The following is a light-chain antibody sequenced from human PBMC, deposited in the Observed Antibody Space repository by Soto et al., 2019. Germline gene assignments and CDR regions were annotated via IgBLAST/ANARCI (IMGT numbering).Light chain of an antibody. CDR1: QSINNY. J-gene: IGKJ4*01. V-gene: IGKV1-39*01. CDR3: QQSITAPLT. Sequence: DIQMTQSPSSLSASVGDIVTITCRASQSINNYLNWYQQKPGKAPKLLIYSASSLQSGVPSRFSGSGSGTDFTLTIAGLQPEDSASYFCQQSITAPLTFGGGTKVEIK. CDR2: SAS.